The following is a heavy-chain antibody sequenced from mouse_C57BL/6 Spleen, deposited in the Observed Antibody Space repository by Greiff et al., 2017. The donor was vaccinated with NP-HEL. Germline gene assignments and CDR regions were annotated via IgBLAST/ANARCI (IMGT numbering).Heavy chain of an antibody. V-gene: IGHV1-61*01. CDR2: IYPSDSET. Sequence: QVQLQQPGAELVRPGSSVKLSCKASGYTFTSYWMDWVKQRPGQGLEWIGNIYPSDSETHYNQKFKDKATLTVDKSSSTAYMQLSSLTSEDSAVYYCARLLRPSYAMDYWGQGTSVTVSS. CDR1: GYTFTSYW. CDR3: ARLLRPSYAMDY. J-gene: IGHJ4*01. D-gene: IGHD1-2*01.